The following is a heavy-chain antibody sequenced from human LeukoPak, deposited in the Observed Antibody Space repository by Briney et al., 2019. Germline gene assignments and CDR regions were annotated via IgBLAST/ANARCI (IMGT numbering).Heavy chain of an antibody. V-gene: IGHV3-30*04. CDR3: ARDLSSYFDY. CDR1: GFTFSSYA. D-gene: IGHD6-6*01. Sequence: GGSLRLSCAASGFTFSSYAMHWVRQAPGKGLEWVAVISYDGSNKYYADSVKGRFTISRDNSKNTLYLQMNSLRAEDTAVYYCARDLSSYFDYWGQGTLVTVSS. CDR2: ISYDGSNK. J-gene: IGHJ4*02.